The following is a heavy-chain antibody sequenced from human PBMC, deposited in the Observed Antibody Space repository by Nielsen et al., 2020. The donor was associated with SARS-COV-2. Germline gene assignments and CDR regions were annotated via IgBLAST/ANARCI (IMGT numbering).Heavy chain of an antibody. V-gene: IGHV4-31*03. CDR2: IYYSGST. CDR3: ARAGYSYGDTPYGMDV. J-gene: IGHJ6*02. Sequence: SETLSLTCTVSGGSISSGGYYWSWIRQHPGKGLEWIGYIYYSGSTYYNPSLKSRVTISVDTSKNQFSLKLSSVTAADTAVYYCARAGYSYGDTPYGMDVWGQGTTVTVSS. CDR1: GGSISSGGYY. D-gene: IGHD5-18*01.